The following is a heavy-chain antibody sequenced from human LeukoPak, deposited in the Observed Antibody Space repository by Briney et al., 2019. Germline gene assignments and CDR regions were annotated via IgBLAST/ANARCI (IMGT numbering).Heavy chain of an antibody. V-gene: IGHV4-30-2*01. CDR1: GVSVSSGDYY. J-gene: IGHJ5*02. Sequence: PSQTLSLTCTVSGVSVSSGDYYWSWIRQPPGKGLEWIGYIYHSGSTYYNPSLKSRVTISVDRSKNQFSLKLSSVTAADTAVYYCARGGYCSSTSCFNWFDPWGQGTLVTVSS. CDR2: IYHSGST. CDR3: ARGGYCSSTSCFNWFDP. D-gene: IGHD2-2*01.